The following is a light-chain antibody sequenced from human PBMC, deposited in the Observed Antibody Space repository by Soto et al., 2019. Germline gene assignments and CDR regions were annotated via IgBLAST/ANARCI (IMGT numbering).Light chain of an antibody. CDR1: SGHSNYA. V-gene: IGLV4-69*01. J-gene: IGLJ3*02. CDR2: LNSGGSH. CDR3: QTWGTGIQV. Sequence: QSVLTQSPSASASLGASVKLTCTLSSGHSNYAIAWHQQQPEKGPRYLMKLNSGGSHSKGDGIPDRFSGSSSGAERYLTISSLQSEDEADYYCQTWGTGIQVFGGGTQLTVL.